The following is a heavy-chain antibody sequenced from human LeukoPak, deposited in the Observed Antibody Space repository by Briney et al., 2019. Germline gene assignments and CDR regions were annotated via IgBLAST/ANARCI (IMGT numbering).Heavy chain of an antibody. CDR2: ISGSGGST. CDR1: GFTFSSYG. D-gene: IGHD3-22*01. Sequence: GGSLRLSCAASGFTFSSYGMSWARQAPGKGLEWVSVISGSGGSTYYAVSVKGRFTISRDNSKNTLYLQMNGLRAEDTALYYCAKELNYYDSSGSYWGQGTLVTVSS. V-gene: IGHV3-23*01. CDR3: AKELNYYDSSGSY. J-gene: IGHJ4*02.